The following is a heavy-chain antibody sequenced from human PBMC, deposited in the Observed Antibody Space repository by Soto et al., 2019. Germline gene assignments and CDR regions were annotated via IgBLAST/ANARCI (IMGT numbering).Heavy chain of an antibody. V-gene: IGHV4-61*01. CDR1: GGSVSSGSYY. Sequence: QVQLQESGPGLVKPSETLSLTCTVSGGSVSSGSYYWSWIRQPPGKGLEWIGYIYYSGSTNYNPSLKSRVTISVDTSKNQFSLKLGSVTAADTAVYYCARAESITMVRGVPPPGYGMDVWGQGTTVTVSS. CDR3: ARAESITMVRGVPPPGYGMDV. D-gene: IGHD3-10*01. CDR2: IYYSGST. J-gene: IGHJ6*02.